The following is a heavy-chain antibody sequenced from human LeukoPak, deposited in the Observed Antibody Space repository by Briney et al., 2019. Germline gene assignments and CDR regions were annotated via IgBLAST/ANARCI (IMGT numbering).Heavy chain of an antibody. Sequence: GGSLRLSCAASGFTFSSYWMHWVRQAPGKGLVWVSRINSDGSSTSYTDSVKGRFTISRDNAKNTLYLQMNSLRAEDTAVYYCARRYNYDSSGYYDYWGQGTLVTVSS. V-gene: IGHV3-74*01. J-gene: IGHJ4*02. CDR1: GFTFSSYW. CDR3: ARRYNYDSSGYYDY. D-gene: IGHD3-22*01. CDR2: INSDGSST.